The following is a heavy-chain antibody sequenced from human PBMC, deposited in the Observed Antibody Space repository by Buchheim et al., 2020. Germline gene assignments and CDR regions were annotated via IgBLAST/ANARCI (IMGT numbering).Heavy chain of an antibody. CDR1: GYTFSTYY. Sequence: QVQLVQSGAEVKKPGASVKVSCKASGYTFSTYYMHWVRQAPGQGPELMGLINSSGGSASYAQKFQGRVTMTRDTSTRIVYMELSSLRSEDTAVYYCARGYSYGSSYFDYWGQGTL. CDR2: INSSGGSA. J-gene: IGHJ4*02. V-gene: IGHV1-46*01. D-gene: IGHD5-12*01. CDR3: ARGYSYGSSYFDY.